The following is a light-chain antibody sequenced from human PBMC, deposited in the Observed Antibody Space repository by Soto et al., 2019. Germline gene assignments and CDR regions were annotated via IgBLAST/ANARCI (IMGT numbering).Light chain of an antibody. V-gene: IGKV3-11*01. J-gene: IGKJ5*01. CDR3: HQRRSWPGT. Sequence: EIVLTQFPATLSLSPGDRATLSCRASQSVSSYLASYQQKPGQAPRLRMYDASNRATGIPVRFSGSGSGTEFTLSLRRLEPEDFVFSYCHQRRSWPGTFAQGTQLEIK. CDR2: DAS. CDR1: QSVSSY.